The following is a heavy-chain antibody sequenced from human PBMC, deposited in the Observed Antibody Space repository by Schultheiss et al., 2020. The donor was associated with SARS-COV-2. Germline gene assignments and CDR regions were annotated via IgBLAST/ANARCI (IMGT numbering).Heavy chain of an antibody. CDR3: ARDARSGWTFDY. CDR1: GGSIRTSNW. D-gene: IGHD6-19*01. J-gene: IGHJ4*02. V-gene: IGHV4-4*02. Sequence: LSLTCAVSGGSIRTSNWWSWVRQPPGKGLEWIGEIYYSGSTNYNPSLKSRVTISVDTSKNQFSLKLSSVTAADTAVYYCARDARSGWTFDYWGQGTLVTVSS. CDR2: IYYSGST.